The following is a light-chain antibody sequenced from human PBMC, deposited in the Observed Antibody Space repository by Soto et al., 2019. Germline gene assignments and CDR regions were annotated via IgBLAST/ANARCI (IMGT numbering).Light chain of an antibody. Sequence: DIQMTQSPSTLSASVGGRVSITCRASQSISSWLAWYQQKPGKAPKLLIYDASSLESGVPSRFSGSGSGTEFTLTISGLQPDDFATYYCQQYNSYSPWTFGQGTKVDI. CDR1: QSISSW. V-gene: IGKV1-5*01. J-gene: IGKJ1*01. CDR3: QQYNSYSPWT. CDR2: DAS.